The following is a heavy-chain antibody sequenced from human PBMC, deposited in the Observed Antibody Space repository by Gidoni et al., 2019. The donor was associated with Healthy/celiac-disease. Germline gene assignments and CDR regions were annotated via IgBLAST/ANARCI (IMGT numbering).Heavy chain of an antibody. CDR2: IYYSGST. CDR1: GGSVSSGSYY. CDR3: ARDYSVVVPAAMEYYYYYYMDV. D-gene: IGHD2-2*01. Sequence: QVQLQESGPGLVKPSETLSLTCTVSGGSVSSGSYYWSWIRQPPGKGLEWIGYIYYSGSTNYNPSLKSRVTISVDTSKNQFSLKLSSVTAADTAVYYCARDYSVVVPAAMEYYYYYYMDVWGKGTTVTVSS. J-gene: IGHJ6*03. V-gene: IGHV4-61*01.